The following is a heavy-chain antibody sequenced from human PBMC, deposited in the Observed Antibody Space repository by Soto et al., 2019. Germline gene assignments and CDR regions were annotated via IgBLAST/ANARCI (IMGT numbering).Heavy chain of an antibody. D-gene: IGHD6-13*01. J-gene: IGHJ2*01. CDR3: ARGPPGSSSWYWYFDL. CDR1: GGTFSSYA. Sequence: QVQLVQSGAEVKKPGSSVKVSCKASGGTFSSYAISWVRQAPGQGLEWMGGIIPIFGTANYAQKFQGRVTITADESTSTAYVELSCLRSEDTAVYYCARGPPGSSSWYWYFDLWGRGTLVSVCS. CDR2: IIPIFGTA. V-gene: IGHV1-69*01.